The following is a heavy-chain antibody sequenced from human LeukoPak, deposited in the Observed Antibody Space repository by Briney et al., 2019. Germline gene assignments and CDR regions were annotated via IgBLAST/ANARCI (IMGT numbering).Heavy chain of an antibody. J-gene: IGHJ4*02. V-gene: IGHV3-11*04. D-gene: IGHD1-1*01. Sequence: AGSLRLSCAASGFTFSDNYMTWVRQAPGKGLEWLSYISGNGGVIQYADSVKGRFTIYRDNAKNLLYLQMDSLRVEDTAIYYCARDPRTVRIWGQGTLVTVSS. CDR2: ISGNGGVI. CDR3: ARDPRTVRI. CDR1: GFTFSDNY.